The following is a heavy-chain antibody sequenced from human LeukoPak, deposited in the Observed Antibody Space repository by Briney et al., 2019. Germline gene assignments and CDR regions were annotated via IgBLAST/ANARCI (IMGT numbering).Heavy chain of an antibody. V-gene: IGHV1-69*05. J-gene: IGHJ6*03. CDR3: ATRGYYYYMDV. CDR1: GGTFSSYA. Sequence: ASVKVSCKASGGTFSSYAISWVRQAPGQGLEWMGRIIPIFGTANYAQKFQGRVTITTDESTSTACMELSSLRSEDTAVYYCATRGYYYYMDVWGKGTTVTVSS. CDR2: IIPIFGTA. D-gene: IGHD5-12*01.